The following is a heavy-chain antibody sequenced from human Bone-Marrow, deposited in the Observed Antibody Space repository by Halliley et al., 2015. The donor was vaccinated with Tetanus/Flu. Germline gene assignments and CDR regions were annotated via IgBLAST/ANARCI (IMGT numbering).Heavy chain of an antibody. CDR3: VVLTTVTDFDY. D-gene: IGHD4-4*01. Sequence: KGLVWVSCISGDGSRRHYADSVKGRFTISRDNAKNTVSLQMNSLRVEDAAVYYCVVLTTVTDFDYWAREPRSPSSQ. V-gene: IGHV3-74*01. J-gene: IGHJ4*02. CDR2: ISGDGSRR.